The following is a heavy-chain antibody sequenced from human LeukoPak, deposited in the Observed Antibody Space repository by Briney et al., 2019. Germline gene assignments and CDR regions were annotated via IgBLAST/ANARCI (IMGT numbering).Heavy chain of an antibody. D-gene: IGHD6-6*01. CDR2: INPNSGGT. CDR3: ARELAARPRY. J-gene: IGHJ4*02. CDR1: GYTFTGYY. Sequence: ASVKVSCKASGYTFTGYYMHWVRQAPGQGLEWMGWINPNSGGTNYAQKFQGRVTMTRDTSISTAHMELSRLRSDDTAVYYCARELAARPRYWGQGTLVTVSS. V-gene: IGHV1-2*02.